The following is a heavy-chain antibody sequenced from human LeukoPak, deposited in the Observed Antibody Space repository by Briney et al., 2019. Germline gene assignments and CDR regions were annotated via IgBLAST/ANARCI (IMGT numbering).Heavy chain of an antibody. J-gene: IGHJ4*02. Sequence: SGTLSLTCIVSGGSISSLNLWSWLRQPPGKGLEWIGEMYLGGTTNFNPSLKSRVTISIDKSKNQLSLQLTSVTAADTAVYYCAGLEGRYSTDWFYFFDYWGQGALVTVSS. CDR2: MYLGGTT. CDR3: AGLEGRYSTDWFYFFDY. V-gene: IGHV4-4*02. D-gene: IGHD6-19*01. CDR1: GGSISSLNL.